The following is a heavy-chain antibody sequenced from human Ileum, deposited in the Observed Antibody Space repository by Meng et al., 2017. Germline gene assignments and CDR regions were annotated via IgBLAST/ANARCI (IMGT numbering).Heavy chain of an antibody. CDR3: ARGGMATIFEP. J-gene: IGHJ5*02. Sequence: SETLSLTCTVSGGSISSGSYYWSWIRQPAGKGLEWIGRIYTSGSTNYNPSLKSRVTISVDTSKNQFSLKLSSVTAADTAVYYCARGGMATIFEPWGQGTLVTVSS. V-gene: IGHV4-61*02. CDR2: IYTSGST. CDR1: GGSISSGSYY. D-gene: IGHD5-24*01.